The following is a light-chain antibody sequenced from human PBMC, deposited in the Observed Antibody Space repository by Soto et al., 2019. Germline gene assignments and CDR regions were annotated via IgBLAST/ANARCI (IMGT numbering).Light chain of an antibody. J-gene: IGKJ1*01. CDR3: QYYYSDPPWT. V-gene: IGKV4-1*01. CDR2: WAS. Sequence: DIVMTQSPDSLAASLGERATINCRSSQSVLYSFNNKNYLGWYQQKPGQAPKLLIYWASTRASGVPDRFSGSGSGTDFTLTISSLQAEDVAVYYCQYYYSDPPWTFGQGTRVEIK. CDR1: QSVLYSFNNKNY.